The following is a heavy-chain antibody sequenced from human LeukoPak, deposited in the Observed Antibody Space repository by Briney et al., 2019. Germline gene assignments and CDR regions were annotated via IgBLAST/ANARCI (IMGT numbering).Heavy chain of an antibody. CDR2: ISGSGGDT. D-gene: IGHD4/OR15-4a*01. CDR3: AKARGATYGTYYFDY. Sequence: GGSLRLSCAASGFTFGSYAMNWVRQAPGKGLEWVSISGSGGDTYYADSVKGRFTISRDNSKNTLYLQMNSLRAEDTAVYYCAKARGATYGTYYFDYWGQGTLVTVSS. V-gene: IGHV3-23*01. J-gene: IGHJ4*02. CDR1: GFTFGSYA.